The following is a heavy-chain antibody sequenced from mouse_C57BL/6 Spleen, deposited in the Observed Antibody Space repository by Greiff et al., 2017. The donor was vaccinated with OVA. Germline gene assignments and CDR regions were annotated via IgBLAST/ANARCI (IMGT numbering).Heavy chain of an antibody. CDR2: IYPADSET. J-gene: IGHJ1*03. D-gene: IGHD1-1*01. Sequence: VQLQQPGAELVRPGSSVKLSCKASGYTFTSYWMDWVKQRPGQGLEWIGNIYPADSETHYNQKFKDKATLTVDKSSSTAYMQLSSLTSEDSAVYDCARRGVVDWYYDYWGTGTTVTVSS. V-gene: IGHV1-61*01. CDR1: GYTFTSYW. CDR3: ARRGVVDWYYDY.